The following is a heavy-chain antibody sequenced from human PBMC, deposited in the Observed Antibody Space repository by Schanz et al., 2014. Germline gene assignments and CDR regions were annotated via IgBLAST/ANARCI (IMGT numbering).Heavy chain of an antibody. Sequence: EVQLVESGGGLVQPGGSLRLSCAASGFSFRKSAMSWVRQAPGKGLEWVSALTGSGTTTYYADSVKGRFTISRDNSKNTLDLQMNSLRAEDTAIYYCARDGDFDYWGQGTLVTVSS. CDR2: LTGSGTTT. CDR1: GFSFRKSA. J-gene: IGHJ4*02. V-gene: IGHV3-23*04. CDR3: ARDGDFDY.